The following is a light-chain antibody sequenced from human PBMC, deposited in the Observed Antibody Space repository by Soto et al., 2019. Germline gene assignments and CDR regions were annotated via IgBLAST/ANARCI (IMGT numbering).Light chain of an antibody. V-gene: IGLV2-11*01. J-gene: IGLJ1*01. CDR3: CSYAGSYV. CDR2: DVS. Sequence: QSALTQPRSVSGSPGQSVTISCTGISSDVGGYSYVSWYQQHPGKAPKLMIYDVSKRPSGVPDRFSGSKSGNTASLTISGLQAEDEADYYCCSYAGSYVFGTGTKVTVL. CDR1: SSDVGGYSY.